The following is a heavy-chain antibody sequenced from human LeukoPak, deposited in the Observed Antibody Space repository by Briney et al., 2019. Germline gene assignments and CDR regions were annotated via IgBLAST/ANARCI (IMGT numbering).Heavy chain of an antibody. Sequence: SVKVSCKASGGTFTSYAISWVRQAPGQGLEWMGGIIPIFGTANYAQKFQGRVTITADESTSTAFMELSSVRSEDTAVYYCARGRSPEYFDYWGQGNLVTVSS. CDR3: ARGRSPEYFDY. V-gene: IGHV1-69*01. CDR2: IIPIFGTA. J-gene: IGHJ4*02. D-gene: IGHD1-14*01. CDR1: GGTFTSYA.